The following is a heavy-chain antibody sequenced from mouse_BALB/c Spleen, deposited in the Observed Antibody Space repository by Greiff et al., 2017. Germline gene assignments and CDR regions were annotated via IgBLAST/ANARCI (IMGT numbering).Heavy chain of an antibody. D-gene: IGHD2-14*01. V-gene: IGHV5-6-5*01. J-gene: IGHJ3*01. CDR3: ARGSYRYDVRFAY. Sequence: DVKLVESGGGLVKPGGSLKLSCAASGFTFSSYAMSWVRQTPEKRLEWVASISSGGSTYYPDSVKGRFTISRDNARNILYLQMSSLRSEDTAMYYCARGSYRYDVRFAYWGQGTLVTVSA. CDR1: GFTFSSYA. CDR2: ISSGGST.